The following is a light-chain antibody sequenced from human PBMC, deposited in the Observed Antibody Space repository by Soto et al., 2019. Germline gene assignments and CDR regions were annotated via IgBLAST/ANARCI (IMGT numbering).Light chain of an antibody. CDR1: SRDVGGYNY. V-gene: IGLV2-11*01. CDR3: CSYAGSYSFYV. J-gene: IGLJ1*01. CDR2: DVS. Sequence: QSVLTQPRSVSGSPGQSVTISCTGTSRDVGGYNYVSWYQQHPGKAPKLMIYDVSKRPSGVPDRFSGSKSGNTASLTISGLQAEDEADYHCCSYAGSYSFYVFGTGTKLTVL.